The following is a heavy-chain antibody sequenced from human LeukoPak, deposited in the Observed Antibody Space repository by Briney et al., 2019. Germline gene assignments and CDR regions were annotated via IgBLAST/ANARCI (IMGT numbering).Heavy chain of an antibody. CDR1: GFTFSSYS. D-gene: IGHD3-22*01. J-gene: IGHJ4*02. Sequence: PGGSLRLSCAASGFTFSSYSMNWVRQASGKGLEWVSSISSSSSYIYYADSVEGRFTISRDNAKNSLYLQMNSLRAEDTAVYYCARDLISDYYDSSGYYGPFDYWGQGTLVTVSS. V-gene: IGHV3-21*01. CDR3: ARDLISDYYDSSGYYGPFDY. CDR2: ISSSSSYI.